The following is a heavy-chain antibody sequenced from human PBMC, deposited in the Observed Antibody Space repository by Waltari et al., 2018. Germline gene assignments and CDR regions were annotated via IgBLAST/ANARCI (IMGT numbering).Heavy chain of an antibody. CDR2: ISGSGGST. CDR1: GYSISSGYY. J-gene: IGHJ6*04. Sequence: VQLQESGPGLVKPSETLSLTCAVSGYSISSGYYWGWIRQPPGKGLEWVSAISGSGGSTYYADSVKGRFTISRDNSKNTLYLQMNSLRAEDTAVYYCATIAVAFYVWGKGTTVTVSS. CDR3: ATIAVAFYV. V-gene: IGHV3-23*01. D-gene: IGHD6-19*01.